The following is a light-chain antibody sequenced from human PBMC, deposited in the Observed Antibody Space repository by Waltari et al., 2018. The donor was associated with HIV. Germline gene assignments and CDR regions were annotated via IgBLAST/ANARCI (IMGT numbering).Light chain of an antibody. Sequence: QSVLTQPPSVSEAPRQRVTISCSGSRSNIGNNAVNWYQQLPGKAPKLLIYYDDVLPSGVSDRFSASKSGTSASLAISGLQSEDEADYYCAAWDDRLNGLVFGGGTKLTVL. J-gene: IGLJ2*01. CDR3: AAWDDRLNGLV. V-gene: IGLV1-36*01. CDR2: YDD. CDR1: RSNIGNNA.